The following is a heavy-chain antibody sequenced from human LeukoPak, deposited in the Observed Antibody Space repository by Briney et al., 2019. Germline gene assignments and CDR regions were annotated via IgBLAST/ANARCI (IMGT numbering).Heavy chain of an antibody. CDR3: ARDFAGMTTVTTGGY. J-gene: IGHJ4*02. D-gene: IGHD4-17*01. V-gene: IGHV1-18*01. CDR1: GYTLTTYG. Sequence: ASVKVSCKASGYTLTTYGISWVRQAPGQGLEWMGWISAYNGNTNYAQKLQGRVTMTTDTSTSTAYMELRSLRSDDTAVYYCARDFAGMTTVTTGGYWGQGTLVTVSS. CDR2: ISAYNGNT.